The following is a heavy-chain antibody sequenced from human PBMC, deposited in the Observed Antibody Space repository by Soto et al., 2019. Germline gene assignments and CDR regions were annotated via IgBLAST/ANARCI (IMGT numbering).Heavy chain of an antibody. CDR3: ARAQYPGERDIVVVPAANPRAAFDI. Sequence: QVQLVQSGAEVKKPGSSVKVSCKASGGTFSSYAISWVRQAPGQGLEWMGGIIPIFGTANYAQKFQGRVTITADESTSTAYMELSSLRSEDTAVYYYARAQYPGERDIVVVPAANPRAAFDIWGQGTLVTVSS. CDR1: GGTFSSYA. D-gene: IGHD2-2*01. V-gene: IGHV1-69*01. J-gene: IGHJ4*02. CDR2: IIPIFGTA.